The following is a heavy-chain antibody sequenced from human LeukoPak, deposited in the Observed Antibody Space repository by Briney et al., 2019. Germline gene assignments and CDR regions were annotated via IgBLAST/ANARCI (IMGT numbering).Heavy chain of an antibody. CDR3: ARDPVGIAVA. CDR2: ISSSGSTI. CDR1: GGSFSGYY. Sequence: LSLTCAVYGGSFSGYYWSWIRQAPGKGLEWVSYISSSGSTIYYADSVKGRFTISRDNAKNSLYLQMNSLRAEDTAVYYCARDPVGIAVAWGQGTLVTVSS. J-gene: IGHJ4*02. D-gene: IGHD6-19*01. V-gene: IGHV3-11*04.